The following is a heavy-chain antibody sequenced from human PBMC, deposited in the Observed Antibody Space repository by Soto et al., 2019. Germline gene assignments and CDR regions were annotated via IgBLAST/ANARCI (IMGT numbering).Heavy chain of an antibody. D-gene: IGHD3-10*01. J-gene: IGHJ4*02. Sequence: EVQLLESGGGLVQPGGSLRLSCAASGFTFNNYAMTWVRQAPGKGLEWVSAISGGGDTTSYADSVKGRFTVSRDGSKNPLYPQMSSLRAEDTALYYCAKGRGGLGSLTPRVDFWGQGTLVTVSS. CDR1: GFTFNNYA. V-gene: IGHV3-23*01. CDR2: ISGGGDTT. CDR3: AKGRGGLGSLTPRVDF.